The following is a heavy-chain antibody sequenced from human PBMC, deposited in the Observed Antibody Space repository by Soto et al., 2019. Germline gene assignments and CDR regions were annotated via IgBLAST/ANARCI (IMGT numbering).Heavy chain of an antibody. J-gene: IGHJ4*02. CDR2: MYNSGST. V-gene: IGHV4-59*08. D-gene: IGHD3-10*01. CDR3: ASMGYHYGSGSYPLDY. Sequence: QVQLQESGPGLVKPSETLSLTCTVSGGSISSYYWTWIRQPPGKGLEWIGFMYNSGSTHYNPSLKSQVTIALDTSKNQFSLNLRSATAADTAVYYCASMGYHYGSGSYPLDYWGQGTLVTVSS. CDR1: GGSISSYY.